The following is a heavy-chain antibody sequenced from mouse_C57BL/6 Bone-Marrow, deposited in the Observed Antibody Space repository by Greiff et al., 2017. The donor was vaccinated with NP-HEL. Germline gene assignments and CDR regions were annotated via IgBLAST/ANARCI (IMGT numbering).Heavy chain of an antibody. CDR2: IHPNSGST. V-gene: IGHV1-64*01. J-gene: IGHJ3*01. D-gene: IGHD2-4*01. CDR3: ARWGLRQNAWFAY. CDR1: GYTFTSYW. Sequence: VQLQQPGAELVKPGASVKLSCKASGYTFTSYWMHWVKQRPGQGLEWIGMIHPNSGSTNYNEKFKSKATLTVDKSSSTAYMQLSSLTSEDSAVYYCARWGLRQNAWFAYWGQGTLVTVSA.